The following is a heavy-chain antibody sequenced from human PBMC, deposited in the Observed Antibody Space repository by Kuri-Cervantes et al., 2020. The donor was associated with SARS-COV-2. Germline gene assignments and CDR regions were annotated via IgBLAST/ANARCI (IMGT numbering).Heavy chain of an antibody. CDR2: INPSGGST. CDR1: GYTFTGYY. Sequence: ASVKVSCKASGYTFTGYYMHWVRQAPGQGLEWMGIINPSGGSTSYAQKFQGRVTMTRDTSKNQFSLKLSSVTAADTAVYYCARDRPCSSTSCVSYYYGMDVWGQGTTVTVSS. CDR3: ARDRPCSSTSCVSYYYGMDV. D-gene: IGHD2-2*01. V-gene: IGHV1-46*01. J-gene: IGHJ6*02.